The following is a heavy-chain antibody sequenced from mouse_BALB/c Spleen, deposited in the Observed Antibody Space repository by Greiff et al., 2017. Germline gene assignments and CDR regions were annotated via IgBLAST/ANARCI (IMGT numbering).Heavy chain of an antibody. Sequence: VQLQQSGAELVRSGASVKLSCTASGFNIKDYYMHWVKQRPEQGLEWIGWIDPENGDTEYAPKFQGKATMTADTSSNTAYLQLSSLTSEDTAVYYCNAFRYDEFDYWGQGTTLTVSS. CDR2: IDPENGDT. CDR3: NAFRYDEFDY. CDR1: GFNIKDYY. V-gene: IGHV14-4*02. J-gene: IGHJ2*01. D-gene: IGHD2-14*01.